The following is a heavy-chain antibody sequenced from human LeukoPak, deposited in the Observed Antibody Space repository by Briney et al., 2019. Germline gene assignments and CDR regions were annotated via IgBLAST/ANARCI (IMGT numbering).Heavy chain of an antibody. D-gene: IGHD5-24*01. V-gene: IGHV4-34*01. CDR1: GGSFSGYY. CDR2: INHSGST. J-gene: IGHJ6*03. CDR3: ARGRDGYNYVYYYYYYMDV. Sequence: SETLSLTCAVYGGSFSGYYWSGIRQPPGKGLEWIGEINHSGSTNYNPSLKSRVTISVDTSKNQFSLKLSSVTAADTAVYYCARGRDGYNYVYYYYYYMDVWGKGTTVTVSS.